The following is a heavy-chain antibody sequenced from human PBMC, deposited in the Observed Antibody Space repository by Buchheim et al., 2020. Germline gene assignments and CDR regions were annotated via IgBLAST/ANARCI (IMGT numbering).Heavy chain of an antibody. J-gene: IGHJ6*02. CDR2: ISYDGSNK. D-gene: IGHD6-6*01. V-gene: IGHV3-30-3*01. CDR1: GFTFSSYA. Sequence: QVQLVESGGGVVQPGRSLRLSCAASGFTFSSYAMHWVRQAPGKGLEWVAVISYDGSNKYYADSVKGRFTISRDNSKNTLYLQINGLRAEDTAVYYCARGGGSSLHYYYYDMDVWGQGTT. CDR3: ARGGGSSLHYYYYDMDV.